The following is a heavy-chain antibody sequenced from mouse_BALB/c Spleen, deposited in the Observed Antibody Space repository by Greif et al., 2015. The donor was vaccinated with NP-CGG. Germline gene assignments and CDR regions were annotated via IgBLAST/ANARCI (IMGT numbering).Heavy chain of an antibody. CDR1: GYSFTGYY. CDR2: INPYNGAT. D-gene: IGHD1-1*01. V-gene: IGHV1-31*01. J-gene: IGHJ4*01. Sequence: VQLQQSGPELVKPGASVKISCKASGYSFTGYYMHWVKQSHVKSLEWIGRINPYNGATSYNQNFKDKASLTVDKSSSTAYMELHSLTSEDSAVYYCARYGESWGNAMDYWGQGTSVTVSS. CDR3: ARYGESWGNAMDY.